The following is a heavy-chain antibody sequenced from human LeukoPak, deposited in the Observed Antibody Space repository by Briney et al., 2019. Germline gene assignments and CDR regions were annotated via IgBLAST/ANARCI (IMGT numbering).Heavy chain of an antibody. CDR2: ISSGSTYI. CDR3: ARVRVAGYEVDY. J-gene: IGHJ4*02. CDR1: GFTFSGHS. Sequence: RGSLRLSCVASGFTFSGHSMNWVRQAPGKGLEWVSSISSGSTYIHYADSVKGRFTISRDNAKNSLYLQMNSLRAEDTAVYFCARVRVAGYEVDYWGQGTLVTVSS. D-gene: IGHD6-19*01. V-gene: IGHV3-21*01.